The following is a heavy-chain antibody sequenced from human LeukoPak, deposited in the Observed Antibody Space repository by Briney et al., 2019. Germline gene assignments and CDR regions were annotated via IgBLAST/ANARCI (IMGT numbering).Heavy chain of an antibody. Sequence: EWIGYIYYSGSTNYNPSLKSRVTISVDTSKNQFSLKLSSVTAADTAVYYCARSGTMGFFDYWGQGTLVTVSS. J-gene: IGHJ4*02. CDR3: ARSGTMGFFDY. V-gene: IGHV4-59*08. D-gene: IGHD1-26*01. CDR2: IYYSGST.